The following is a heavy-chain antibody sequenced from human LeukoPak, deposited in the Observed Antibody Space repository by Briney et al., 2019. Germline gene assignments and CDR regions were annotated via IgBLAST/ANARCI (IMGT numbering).Heavy chain of an antibody. V-gene: IGHV4-39*07. CDR1: GGSISSSSYY. CDR3: ARGRTPKKHYYMDV. D-gene: IGHD1-14*01. Sequence: PSETLSLTCTVSGGSISSSSYYWGWIRQPPGKGLEWIGEINHSGSTNYNPSPKSRVTISVDTSKNQFSLKLSSVTAADTAVYYCARGRTPKKHYYMDVWGKGTTVTVSS. J-gene: IGHJ6*03. CDR2: INHSGST.